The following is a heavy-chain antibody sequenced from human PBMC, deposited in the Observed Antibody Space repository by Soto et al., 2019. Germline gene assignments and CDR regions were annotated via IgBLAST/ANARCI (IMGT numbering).Heavy chain of an antibody. CDR2: IRYDGSNK. J-gene: IGHJ3*02. CDR1: GFTFSSYG. CDR3: AREPLVVTAYAFDI. D-gene: IGHD2-21*02. V-gene: IGHV3-30*02. Sequence: GGSLRLSCVAAGFTFSSYGMHWVRQAPGKGLEWLAIIRYDGSNKYYGDSVKGRFTISRDNSKNTLYLQMNSLRAEDTAVYYCAREPLVVTAYAFDIWGQGTMVTVSS.